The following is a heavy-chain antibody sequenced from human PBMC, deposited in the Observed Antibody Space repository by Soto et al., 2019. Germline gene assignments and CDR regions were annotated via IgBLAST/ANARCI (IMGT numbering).Heavy chain of an antibody. J-gene: IGHJ6*02. CDR3: AKDRVPGAYGHYYGMDV. CDR2: ISFDGSET. Sequence: GGSLRLSCAVSGFTFNNSGMHWIRQAPGKGLEWVAVISFDGSETYYADSMKGRFTISRDNSKNMLQLQMNSLRAEDPAIYYCAKDRVPGAYGHYYGMDVWGQGTTVTVSS. CDR1: GFTFNNSG. D-gene: IGHD6-19*01. V-gene: IGHV3-30*18.